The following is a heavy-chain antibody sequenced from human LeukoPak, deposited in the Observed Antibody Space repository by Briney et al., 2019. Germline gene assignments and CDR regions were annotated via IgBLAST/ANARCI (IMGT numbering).Heavy chain of an antibody. Sequence: PGGSLRLSCAASGFTFSSYGMHWVRQAPGKGLEWVAFIRYDGSNKYYADSVKGRFTISRDNSKNTLYLQMNSLRAEDTAVYYCAKDWPELAFSLDYWGQGSLVTVSS. CDR3: AKDWPELAFSLDY. CDR1: GFTFSSYG. J-gene: IGHJ4*02. V-gene: IGHV3-30*02. D-gene: IGHD1-14*01. CDR2: IRYDGSNK.